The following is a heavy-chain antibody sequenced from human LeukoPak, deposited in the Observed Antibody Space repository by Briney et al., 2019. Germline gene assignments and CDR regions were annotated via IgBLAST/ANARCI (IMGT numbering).Heavy chain of an antibody. D-gene: IGHD6-13*01. V-gene: IGHV5-51*01. CDR1: GYSFTSYW. CDR3: ARPQDGYSSSWYVDY. J-gene: IGHJ4*02. Sequence: GESLKISCKGSGYSFTSYWIGWVRQMPGEGLEWMGIIYPGDSDTRYSPSFQGQVTISADKSISTAYLQWSSLKASDTAMYYCARPQDGYSSSWYVDYWGQGTLVTVSS. CDR2: IYPGDSDT.